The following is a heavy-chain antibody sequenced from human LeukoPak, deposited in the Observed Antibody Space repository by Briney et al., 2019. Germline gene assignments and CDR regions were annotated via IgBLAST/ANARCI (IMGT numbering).Heavy chain of an antibody. V-gene: IGHV4-59*01. J-gene: IGHJ4*02. Sequence: PSETLSLTCTVSGGSISSYYWSWIRQPPGKGLEWIGYIYDSGSTNYNPSLKSRVTISVDTSKNQFSLKLSSVTAADTAVYYCARVRWELLVDYWGQGTLVTVSS. CDR3: ARVRWELLVDY. CDR1: GGSISSYY. CDR2: IYDSGST. D-gene: IGHD1-26*01.